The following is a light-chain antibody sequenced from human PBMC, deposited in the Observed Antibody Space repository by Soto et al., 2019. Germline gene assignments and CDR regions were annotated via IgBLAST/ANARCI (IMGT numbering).Light chain of an antibody. CDR1: QSVSKS. V-gene: IGKV3-15*01. Sequence: EIVMTQSPATLSVSPGERATLSCRASQSVSKSLAWFQQKLGQAPRLVIYCASTRATGIPARFSGSGSGTEFTLTISSLQSEDFAVYYCQQYNNWPPAYTFGQGTKLEIK. CDR3: QQYNNWPPAYT. J-gene: IGKJ2*01. CDR2: CAS.